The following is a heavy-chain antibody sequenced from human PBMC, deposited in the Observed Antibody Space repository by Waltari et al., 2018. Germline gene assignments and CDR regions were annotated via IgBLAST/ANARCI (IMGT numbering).Heavy chain of an antibody. J-gene: IGHJ3*02. V-gene: IGHV4-39*01. Sequence: QLQLQESGPGLVKPSETLSLTCTVSGGSISSSSYYWGWIRQPPEKGLEWIGSIYYSGSTYYKPSLKSRVTISGDTSKNQFSRKRSSVTAADTALYYWASRRYCTNGVCYPGAFDIWGQGTMVTVSS. CDR2: IYYSGST. D-gene: IGHD2-8*01. CDR3: ASRRYCTNGVCYPGAFDI. CDR1: GGSISSSSYY.